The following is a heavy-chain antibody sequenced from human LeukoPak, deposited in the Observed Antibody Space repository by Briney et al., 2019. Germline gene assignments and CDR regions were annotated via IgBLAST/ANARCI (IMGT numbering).Heavy chain of an antibody. CDR2: IYYSGST. Sequence: SETLSLTCTVSGGSISSSSYYWGWIRQPPGKGLEWIGSIYYSGSTYYNPSLKSRVTISVDTSKNQFSLKLSSVTAADTAVYYCARDPGTAMAVNWFDPWGQGTLVTVSS. D-gene: IGHD5-18*01. V-gene: IGHV4-39*07. CDR3: ARDPGTAMAVNWFDP. CDR1: GGSISSSSYY. J-gene: IGHJ5*02.